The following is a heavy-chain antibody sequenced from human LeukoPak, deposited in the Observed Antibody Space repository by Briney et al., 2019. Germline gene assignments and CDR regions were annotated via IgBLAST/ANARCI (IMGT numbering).Heavy chain of an antibody. Sequence: PSETLSLTCTVSGGSISSSSYYWGWIRQPPGKGLEWIGSIYYSGSTYYNPSLKSRVTISVDTSKNQFSLKLSSVTAADTAVYYCASRYCSSSTSCYAEDAFDIWGQGTMVTVSS. J-gene: IGHJ3*02. V-gene: IGHV4-39*07. CDR2: IYYSGST. CDR1: GGSISSSSYY. CDR3: ASRYCSSSTSCYAEDAFDI. D-gene: IGHD2-2*01.